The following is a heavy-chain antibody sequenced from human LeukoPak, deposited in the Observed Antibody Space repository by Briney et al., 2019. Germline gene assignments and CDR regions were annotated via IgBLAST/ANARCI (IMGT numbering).Heavy chain of an antibody. CDR2: ISAYNGNT. CDR1: GHMVTHSG. Sequence: APGKVSGKALGHMVTHSGISRGRQAPGKGREWMGWISAYNGNTNYAQKLQGRVTMTTDTSTSTAYMELRSLRSDDTAVYYCARDDGIWGQGTMVTVSS. CDR3: ARDDGI. V-gene: IGHV1-18*01. J-gene: IGHJ3*02.